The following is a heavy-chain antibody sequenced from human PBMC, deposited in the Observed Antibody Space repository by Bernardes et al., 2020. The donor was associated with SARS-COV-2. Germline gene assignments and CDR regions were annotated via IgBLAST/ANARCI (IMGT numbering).Heavy chain of an antibody. Sequence: GGSLRLSCAASGFTFSSYGMHWVRQAPGQGLEWVAVISYDGSNKYYADSVKGRFTISRDNSKNTLYLQMNSLRAEDTAVYYCAKIARRQWLVRSWFDPWGQGTLVTVSS. CDR1: GFTFSSYG. CDR3: AKIARRQWLVRSWFDP. D-gene: IGHD6-19*01. J-gene: IGHJ5*02. CDR2: ISYDGSNK. V-gene: IGHV3-30*18.